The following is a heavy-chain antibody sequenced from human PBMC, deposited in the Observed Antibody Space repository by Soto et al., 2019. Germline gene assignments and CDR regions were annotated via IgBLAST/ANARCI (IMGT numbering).Heavy chain of an antibody. V-gene: IGHV1-3*01. CDR1: GYTFTSYA. J-gene: IGHJ5*02. D-gene: IGHD3-10*01. Sequence: ASVKVSCKASGYTFTSYAMHWVRRAPGQRLEWMGWVNAGNGNTKYSQKFQGRVTITRDTSASTAYMELSSLRSEDTAVYYCARSPMVRGVISNWFDPWGQGTLVTVSS. CDR2: VNAGNGNT. CDR3: ARSPMVRGVISNWFDP.